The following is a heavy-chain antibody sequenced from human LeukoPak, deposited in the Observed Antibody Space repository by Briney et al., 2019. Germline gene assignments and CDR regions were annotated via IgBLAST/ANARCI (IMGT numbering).Heavy chain of an antibody. Sequence: VGSLRLSCAASGFTFSSYAMSWVRQAPGKGLEWGSAISGGGCITYYADSVKGRVTISRDNSKSTLYLQMNSPRAEHTAVYYCAKGYSTMAVFDYWGQGTLVTVSS. CDR3: AKGYSTMAVFDY. D-gene: IGHD6-13*01. CDR1: GFTFSSYA. J-gene: IGHJ4*02. CDR2: ISGGGCIT. V-gene: IGHV3-23*01.